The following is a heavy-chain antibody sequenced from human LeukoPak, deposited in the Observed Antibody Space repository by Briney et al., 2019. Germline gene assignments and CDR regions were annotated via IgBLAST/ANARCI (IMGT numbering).Heavy chain of an antibody. CDR2: INPNSGGT. CDR3: ARPVYYCSGGSCYTSYFDY. Sequence: GASVKVSCKASGYTFTGYHMHWVRQAPGQGLEWMGWINPNSGGTNYAQKFQGRVTMTRDTSISTAYMELSRLRSDDTAVYYCARPVYYCSGGSCYTSYFDYWGQGTLVTVSS. V-gene: IGHV1-2*02. D-gene: IGHD2-15*01. CDR1: GYTFTGYH. J-gene: IGHJ4*02.